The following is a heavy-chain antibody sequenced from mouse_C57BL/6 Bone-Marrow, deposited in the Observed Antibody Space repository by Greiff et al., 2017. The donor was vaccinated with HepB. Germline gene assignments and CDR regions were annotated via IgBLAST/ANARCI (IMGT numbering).Heavy chain of an antibody. V-gene: IGHV6-6*01. CDR1: GFTFSDAW. J-gene: IGHJ2*01. D-gene: IGHD1-1*01. Sequence: EVQRVESGGGLVQPGGSMKLSCAASGFTFSDAWMDWVRQSPEKGLEWVAEIRNKANNHATYYAESVKGRFTISRDDSKSSVYLQMNSLRAEDTGIYYCTRIVYGSSLYYFDYWGQGTTLTVSS. CDR2: IRNKANNHAT. CDR3: TRIVYGSSLYYFDY.